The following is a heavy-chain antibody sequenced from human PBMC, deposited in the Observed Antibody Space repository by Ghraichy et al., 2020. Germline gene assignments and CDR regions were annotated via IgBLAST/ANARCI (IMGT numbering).Heavy chain of an antibody. J-gene: IGHJ6*02. CDR3: ARLEWGPAAIDPTYYYGMDV. D-gene: IGHD2-2*02. Sequence: SQTLSLTCTVSGGSISSSSYYWGWIRQPPGKGLEWIGSIYYSGSTYYNPSLKSRVTISVDTSKNQFSLKLSSVTAADTAVYYCARLEWGPAAIDPTYYYGMDVWGQGTTVTVSS. CDR1: GGSISSSSYY. CDR2: IYYSGST. V-gene: IGHV4-39*01.